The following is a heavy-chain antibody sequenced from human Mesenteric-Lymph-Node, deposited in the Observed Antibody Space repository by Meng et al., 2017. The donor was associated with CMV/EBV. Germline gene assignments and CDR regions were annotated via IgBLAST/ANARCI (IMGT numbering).Heavy chain of an antibody. CDR1: FTFSSYG. D-gene: IGHD3-10*01. CDR3: ARGPGLWFGELPSWFDP. Sequence: FTFSSYGMSWVRQAPGKGLEWVANIRQDGSEKYYVDSVKGRFTVSRDNAKNSLYLQMNSLRAEDTAVYYCARGPGLWFGELPSWFDPWGQGTLVTVSS. J-gene: IGHJ5*02. CDR2: IRQDGSEK. V-gene: IGHV3-7*01.